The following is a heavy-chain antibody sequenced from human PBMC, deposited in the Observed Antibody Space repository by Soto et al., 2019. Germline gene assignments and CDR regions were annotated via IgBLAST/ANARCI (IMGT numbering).Heavy chain of an antibody. Sequence: EVQLVESGGGLVQPGGSLRLSCTASGFIVSDTYVNWVRQAPGKGLEWVSVISNRGDTHYADSVRGRFSLSRDISDNTLHLQMNNLRGEDTAVYYCAREPRYCRGGSCSITGDAYDIWGQGIMVTVSS. CDR3: AREPRYCRGGSCSITGDAYDI. D-gene: IGHD2-15*01. CDR1: GFIVSDTY. V-gene: IGHV3-66*01. J-gene: IGHJ3*02. CDR2: ISNRGDT.